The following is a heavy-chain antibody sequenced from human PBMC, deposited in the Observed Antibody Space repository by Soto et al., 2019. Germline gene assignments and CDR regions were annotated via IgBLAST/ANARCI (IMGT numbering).Heavy chain of an antibody. J-gene: IGHJ5*02. CDR1: GYRFTNYA. V-gene: IGHV1-18*01. CDR3: ARGVVAGSNWCDP. Sequence: QIQLVQSGAEVKKPGASVKVSCTASGYRFTNYAFTWVRQAPGQGLEWMGWISTYTGDTNYAQKYQGRVTMTTDTSTSTVYMELRSLRSDDAAGYYCARGVVAGSNWCDPWGQGTLVTVSS. D-gene: IGHD2-15*01. CDR2: ISTYTGDT.